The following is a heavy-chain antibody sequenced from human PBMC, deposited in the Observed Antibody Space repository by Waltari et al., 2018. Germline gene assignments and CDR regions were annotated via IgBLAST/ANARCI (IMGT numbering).Heavy chain of an antibody. Sequence: QVQLQESGPGLVKPSETLSLTCAVSGYSISSGYYGGWIRQPPGKGLEWIGSIYHSGSTYYNPSLKSRVTISVDTSKNQFSLKLSSVTAADTAVYYCARRGIPTGYSSGWYYWGQGTLVTVSS. CDR3: ARRGIPTGYSSGWYY. CDR2: IYHSGST. J-gene: IGHJ4*02. CDR1: GYSISSGYY. D-gene: IGHD6-19*01. V-gene: IGHV4-38-2*01.